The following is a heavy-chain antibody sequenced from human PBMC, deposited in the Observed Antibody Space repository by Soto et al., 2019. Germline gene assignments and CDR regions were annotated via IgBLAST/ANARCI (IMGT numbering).Heavy chain of an antibody. J-gene: IGHJ3*02. D-gene: IGHD2-15*01. CDR2: INGEGSST. Sequence: EVQLVESGGGLVQPGGSLRLSCAASGFTFSISWMHWVRQVPGKGLEWVSRINGEGSSTRHAASMTGRFTVSRYNARNKLYLQMNSLRVEDTGVYHCARDFCFGSVCSRAFDIWVQGTMVTFSS. CDR3: ARDFCFGSVCSRAFDI. CDR1: GFTFSISW. V-gene: IGHV3-74*01.